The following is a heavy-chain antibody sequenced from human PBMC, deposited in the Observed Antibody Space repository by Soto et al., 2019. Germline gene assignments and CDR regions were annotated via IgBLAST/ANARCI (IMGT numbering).Heavy chain of an antibody. Sequence: QVQLQQWGAGLLKPSETLSLTCAVYGGSFSGYYWSWIRQPPGKGLEWIGEINHSGSTNYNPSLKRRVTISVDTYKNQFSLKLSSVTAADTAVYYCARRLRYCSGGSCYTGLDYWGQGTLVTVSS. J-gene: IGHJ4*02. CDR2: INHSGST. D-gene: IGHD2-15*01. V-gene: IGHV4-34*01. CDR3: ARRLRYCSGGSCYTGLDY. CDR1: GGSFSGYY.